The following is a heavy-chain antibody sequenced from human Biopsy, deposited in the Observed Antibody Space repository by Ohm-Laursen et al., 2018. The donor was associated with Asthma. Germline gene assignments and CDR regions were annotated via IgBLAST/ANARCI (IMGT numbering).Heavy chain of an antibody. Sequence: ASVKVSCKASGYTFINYAIHWVRQAPGQRLEWMGWINAGNGNTKYSQKFQGRVTITRDTSASTAYMDLSSLRSEDTAVYYCARTYYDFLTGQVNDALAMWGQGTVVTVSS. J-gene: IGHJ3*02. D-gene: IGHD3-9*01. V-gene: IGHV1-3*01. CDR3: ARTYYDFLTGQVNDALAM. CDR2: INAGNGNT. CDR1: GYTFINYA.